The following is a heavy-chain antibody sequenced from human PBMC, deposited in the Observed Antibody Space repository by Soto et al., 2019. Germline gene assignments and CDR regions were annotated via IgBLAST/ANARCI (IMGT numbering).Heavy chain of an antibody. Sequence: CETLSLPCTVSVGSISSIIYYWGRIRQPPGKGLEWIGSIYYSGSTYYNPSLKSRVTISVDTSKNQFSLKLSSVTAADTAVYYCASTREDRSITGTIFWFDPWGQGTLVTV. J-gene: IGHJ5*02. V-gene: IGHV4-39*01. D-gene: IGHD1-7*01. CDR3: ASTREDRSITGTIFWFDP. CDR1: VGSISSIIYY. CDR2: IYYSGST.